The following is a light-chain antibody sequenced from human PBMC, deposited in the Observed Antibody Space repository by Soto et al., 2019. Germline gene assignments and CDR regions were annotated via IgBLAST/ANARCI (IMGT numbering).Light chain of an antibody. Sequence: QSALTQPRSVSGSPGQSVTISCTGTSSDVGGYNYVSWYQQYPGKAPKVMIYDVKTRPSGVPDRFSGSKSGNTASLTISGLQAEDEADYYCCSYAGSYTFVFGPGTKVTVL. J-gene: IGLJ1*01. V-gene: IGLV2-11*01. CDR1: SSDVGGYNY. CDR2: DVK. CDR3: CSYAGSYTFV.